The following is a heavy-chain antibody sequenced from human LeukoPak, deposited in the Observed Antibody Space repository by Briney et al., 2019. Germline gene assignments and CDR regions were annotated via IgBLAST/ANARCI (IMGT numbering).Heavy chain of an antibody. J-gene: IGHJ6*02. D-gene: IGHD6-19*01. Sequence: ETLSLTCTVSGGSISGYYCSWIWQPPRKGLEWIVDIYYIGGTNYTPPLKSQVTISVDTSKSQFSLKLSSVTAADTAVYYCARGEVAVAGTSYYYGMDVWGQRTTVTVSS. CDR3: ARGEVAVAGTSYYYGMDV. V-gene: IGHV4-59*01. CDR1: GGSISGYY. CDR2: IYYIGGT.